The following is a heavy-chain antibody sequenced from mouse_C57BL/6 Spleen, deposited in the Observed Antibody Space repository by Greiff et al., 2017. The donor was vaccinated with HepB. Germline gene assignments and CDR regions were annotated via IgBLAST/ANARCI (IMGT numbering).Heavy chain of an antibody. CDR2: IDPSDCYT. CDR3: ARGDGFPFDY. J-gene: IGHJ2*01. Sequence: QVQLQQPGAELVKPGASVKLSRKASCHTFTSYWMPWVKQRPGQGLEWIGEIDPSDCYTNYNQKFTGKATLTVDTSSSTAYMQLSSLTSEDSSVSYGARGDGFPFDYWGAGTTLTGSS. CDR1: CHTFTSYW. V-gene: IGHV1-50*01. D-gene: IGHD1-1*01.